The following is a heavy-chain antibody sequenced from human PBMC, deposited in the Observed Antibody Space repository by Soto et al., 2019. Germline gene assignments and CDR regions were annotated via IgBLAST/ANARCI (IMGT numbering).Heavy chain of an antibody. CDR3: ARHEILASAGYF. J-gene: IGHJ4*02. Sequence: QLHLQESGPGLVKPSETLSLPCTVSGGSITGTRYYWGWIRQPPGKGLEWIGSVYYGGSTYYNPSLKSRVTISVDTSNNQFSLKLTSVTAADTAVYYCARHEILASAGYFWGQGTLVTVSS. CDR2: VYYGGST. CDR1: GGSITGTRYY. D-gene: IGHD5-18*01. V-gene: IGHV4-39*01.